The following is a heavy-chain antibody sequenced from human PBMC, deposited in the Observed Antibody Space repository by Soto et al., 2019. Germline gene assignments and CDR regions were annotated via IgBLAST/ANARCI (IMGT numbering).Heavy chain of an antibody. CDR1: GFSLSTSGMC. J-gene: IGHJ6*02. V-gene: IGHV2-70*01. CDR2: IDWDDDK. D-gene: IGHD2-2*01. CDR3: ARTNIVVVPAAKYYYYGMDV. Sequence: SGPTLVNPTQTLTLTCTFSGFSLSTSGMCVSWIRQPPGKALEWLALIDWDDDKYYSTSLKTRLTISKDTSKNQVVLTMTNMDPVDTATYYCARTNIVVVPAAKYYYYGMDVWGQGTTVTVSS.